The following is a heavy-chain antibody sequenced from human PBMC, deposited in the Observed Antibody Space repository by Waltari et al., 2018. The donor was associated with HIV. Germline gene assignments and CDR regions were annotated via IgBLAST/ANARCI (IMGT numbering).Heavy chain of an antibody. CDR3: ARDWQQWLVRGGAFDI. V-gene: IGHV1-2*02. D-gene: IGHD6-19*01. Sequence: QVQLVQSGAEVKKPGASVKVSCKASGYTFTGYYMHWVRQAPGQGLEWRGWINPNSGGTNYAQKFQGRVTMTSDTSISTAYMELSRLRSDDTAVYYCARDWQQWLVRGGAFDIWGQGTMVTVSS. CDR1: GYTFTGYY. CDR2: INPNSGGT. J-gene: IGHJ3*02.